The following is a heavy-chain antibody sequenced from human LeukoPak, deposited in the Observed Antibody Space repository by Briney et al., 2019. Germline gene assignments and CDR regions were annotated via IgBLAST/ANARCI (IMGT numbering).Heavy chain of an antibody. CDR3: AKSQYSGNYHFDN. Sequence: GGSLRLSCAASGFTFSSYAMSWVRDAPGKGRERVSGISNSGGYTYYADSVKGRFTISRDNSKNTLSLQMSDLRAEDTAIYYCAKSQYSGNYHFDNWGQGTLVTVSS. CDR1: GFTFSSYA. CDR2: ISNSGGYT. J-gene: IGHJ4*02. V-gene: IGHV3-23*01. D-gene: IGHD1-7*01.